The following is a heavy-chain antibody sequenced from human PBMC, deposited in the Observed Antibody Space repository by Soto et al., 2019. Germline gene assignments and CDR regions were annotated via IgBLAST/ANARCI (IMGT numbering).Heavy chain of an antibody. J-gene: IGHJ6*02. CDR3: ARVGVGTGTSPTNGPYYYYGMDV. CDR1: GFTFSSYG. Sequence: PGGSLRLSCAASGFTFSSYGMHWVRQAPGKGLEWVAVIWYDGSNKYYADSVKGRFTISRDNSKNTLYLQMNSLRAEDTAVYYCARVGVGTGTSPTNGPYYYYGMDVWGQGTTVTVSS. D-gene: IGHD1-7*01. V-gene: IGHV3-33*01. CDR2: IWYDGSNK.